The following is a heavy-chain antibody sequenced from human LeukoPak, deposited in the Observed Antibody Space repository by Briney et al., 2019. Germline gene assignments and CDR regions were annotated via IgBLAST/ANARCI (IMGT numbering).Heavy chain of an antibody. CDR3: ARKGLPSRYFDHLVLDV. J-gene: IGHJ6*02. V-gene: IGHV3-48*04. D-gene: IGHD3-9*01. CDR2: ISSSGSTI. Sequence: GGSLRLSCVVSGITLSNYGMSWVRQAPGKGLEWVSYISSSGSTIYYADSVKGRFTISRDNAKNSLYLQMNSLRAEDTAVYYCARKGLPSRYFDHLVLDVWGQGTTVTVSS. CDR1: GITLSNYG.